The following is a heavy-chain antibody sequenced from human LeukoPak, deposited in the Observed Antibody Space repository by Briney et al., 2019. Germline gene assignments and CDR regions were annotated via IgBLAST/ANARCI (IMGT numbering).Heavy chain of an antibody. CDR1: GFTFSTYA. CDR2: ISYDGSNK. CDR3: AKVMKVRGVIFDY. J-gene: IGHJ4*02. V-gene: IGHV3-30*04. Sequence: PGRSLRLSCAASGFTFSTYAMHWVRQAPDKGLKWVAVISYDGSNKYYTDSVKDRFTISRDNSKNTLYLQMNSLRAEDTAVYYCAKVMKVRGVIFDYWGQGTLVTVSS. D-gene: IGHD3-10*01.